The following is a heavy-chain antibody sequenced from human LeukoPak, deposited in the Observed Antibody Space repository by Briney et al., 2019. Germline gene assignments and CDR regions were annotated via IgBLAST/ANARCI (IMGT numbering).Heavy chain of an antibody. CDR1: GDSVSSNSAA. CDR2: TYYRSKWYN. D-gene: IGHD3-9*01. J-gene: IGHJ4*02. V-gene: IGHV6-1*01. CDR3: ARDLEYYDILTGYPPFDY. Sequence: SQTLSLTCAISGDSVSSNSAAWNWIRQSPSRGLEWLGRTYYRSKWYNDYAVSVKSRITINPDTSKNQFSLQLNSVTPEDTAVYYCARDLEYYDILTGYPPFDYWGQGTLVTVSS.